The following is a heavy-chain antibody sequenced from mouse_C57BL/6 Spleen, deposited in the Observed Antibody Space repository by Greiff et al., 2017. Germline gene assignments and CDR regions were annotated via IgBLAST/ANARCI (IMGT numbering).Heavy chain of an antibody. V-gene: IGHV1-80*01. Sequence: QVQLQQSGAELVKPGASVKISCKASGYAFSSYWMNWVKQRPGKGLEWIGQIYPGDGDTNYNGKFKGKATLTADKSSSTAYMQLSSLTSEDSAVYFCARYYDYDGYFDYWGQGTTLTVSS. CDR2: IYPGDGDT. D-gene: IGHD2-4*01. J-gene: IGHJ2*01. CDR3: ARYYDYDGYFDY. CDR1: GYAFSSYW.